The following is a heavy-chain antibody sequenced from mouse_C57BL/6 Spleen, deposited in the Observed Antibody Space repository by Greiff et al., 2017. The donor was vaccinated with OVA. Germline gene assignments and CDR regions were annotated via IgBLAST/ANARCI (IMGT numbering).Heavy chain of an antibody. CDR1: GFSLTSYG. CDR3: AKTGDYDYDRFAY. CDR2: IWRGGST. J-gene: IGHJ3*01. V-gene: IGHV2-5*01. Sequence: VKLKESGPGLVQPSQSLSITCTVSGFSLTSYGVHWVRQSPGKGLEWLGVIWRGGSTDYNAAFMSRLSITKDNSKSQVFFKRNSLQADDTAIYYCAKTGDYDYDRFAYWGQGTLVTVSA. D-gene: IGHD2-4*01.